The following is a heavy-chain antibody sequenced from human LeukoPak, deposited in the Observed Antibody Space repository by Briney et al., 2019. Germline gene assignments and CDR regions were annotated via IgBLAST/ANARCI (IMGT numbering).Heavy chain of an antibody. CDR3: ARGHDSIKTFGEVIKSRTRWFDP. V-gene: IGHV4-39*07. CDR2: IYYSGST. Sequence: SETLSLTCTVSGGSITSSSYYWGWLRQPPGKGLEWIGSIYYSGSTYYKPSLKSRVTISVDTSKNQFSLKLSSVTAADTAVYYCARGHDSIKTFGEVIKSRTRWFDPWGQGTLVTVSS. J-gene: IGHJ5*02. CDR1: GGSITSSSYY. D-gene: IGHD3-3*01.